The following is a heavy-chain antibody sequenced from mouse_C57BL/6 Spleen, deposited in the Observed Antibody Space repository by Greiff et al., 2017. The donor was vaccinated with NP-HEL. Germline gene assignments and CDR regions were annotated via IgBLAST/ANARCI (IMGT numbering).Heavy chain of an antibody. J-gene: IGHJ4*01. CDR1: GYAFSSSW. V-gene: IGHV1-82*01. D-gene: IGHD1-1*01. CDR2: IYPGDGDT. CDR3: ARKDPYGNYAMDY. Sequence: QVHVKQSGPELVKPGASVKISCKASGYAFSSSWMNWVKQRPGKGLEWIGRIYPGDGDTNYNGKFKGKATLTADKSSSTAYMQLSSLTSEDSAVYFCARKDPYGNYAMDYWGQGTSVTVSS.